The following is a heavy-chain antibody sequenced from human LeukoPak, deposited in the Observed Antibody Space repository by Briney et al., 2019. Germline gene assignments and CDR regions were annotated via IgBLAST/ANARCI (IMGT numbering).Heavy chain of an antibody. D-gene: IGHD3-10*01. V-gene: IGHV3-48*01. CDR1: GLTIGTYT. J-gene: IGHJ4*02. CDR3: ARDLGGFGELSLEY. Sequence: GGSLRLSCAASGLTIGTYTMTWVRQAPGKGLEWVSYISGTGTTIYYADSVRGRFTISRDNAKNSLYLQMNSLRAEDSAVYYCARDLGGFGELSLEYWGQGTLVTVSS. CDR2: ISGTGTTI.